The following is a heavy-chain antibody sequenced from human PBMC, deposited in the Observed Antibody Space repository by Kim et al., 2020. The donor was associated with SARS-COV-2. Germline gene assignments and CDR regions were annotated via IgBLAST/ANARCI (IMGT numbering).Heavy chain of an antibody. CDR2: SSL. Sequence: SSLNDADSVKGRFTISRDNAKNSLYLQMNSLRAEDTAVYYCARDGGELFWGQGTLVTVSS. D-gene: IGHD3-16*01. V-gene: IGHV3-21*01. CDR3: ARDGGELF. J-gene: IGHJ4*02.